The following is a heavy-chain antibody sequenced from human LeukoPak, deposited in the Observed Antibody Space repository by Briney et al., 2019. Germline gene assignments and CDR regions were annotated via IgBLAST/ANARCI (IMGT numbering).Heavy chain of an antibody. V-gene: IGHV4-34*01. CDR3: ARLQWLRLSPVLDY. CDR1: GFIFSHYG. D-gene: IGHD5-12*01. J-gene: IGHJ4*02. CDR2: INHSGST. Sequence: SGGSLRLSCAASGFIFSHYGMTWVRQPPGKGLEWIGEINHSGSTNYNPSLKSRVTISVDTSKNQFSLKLSSVTAADTAVYYCARLQWLRLSPVLDYWGQGTLVTVSS.